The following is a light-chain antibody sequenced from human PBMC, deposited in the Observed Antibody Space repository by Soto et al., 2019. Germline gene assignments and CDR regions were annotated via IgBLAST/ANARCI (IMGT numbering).Light chain of an antibody. J-gene: IGLJ1*01. Sequence: SSELTQPPSVSVAPGKTARITCGGNNIGSKSVHRYQQKPVQAPVLVIYYDSDPPSGIPERFPGSNSGNTATLTISRVEAGDEADYYSQVWDSSSDHDVFGTGTKLTVL. CDR3: QVWDSSSDHDV. CDR2: YDS. V-gene: IGLV3-21*04. CDR1: NIGSKS.